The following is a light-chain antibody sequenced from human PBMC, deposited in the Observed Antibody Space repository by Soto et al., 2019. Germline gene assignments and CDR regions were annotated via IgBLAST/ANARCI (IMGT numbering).Light chain of an antibody. Sequence: QSVLTPPGSVSVSPGQSVTISCTGTSSDVGGYNYVSWYQQHPGKAPKLMIYDVSNRPSGVSNRFSGSKSGNTASLTISGLQAEDEADYYCSSYTSSSSLGVFGTGTKVTVL. CDR2: DVS. CDR3: SSYTSSSSLGV. V-gene: IGLV2-14*01. J-gene: IGLJ1*01. CDR1: SSDVGGYNY.